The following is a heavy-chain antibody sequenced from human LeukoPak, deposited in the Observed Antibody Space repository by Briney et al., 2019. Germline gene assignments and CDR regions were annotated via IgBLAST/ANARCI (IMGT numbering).Heavy chain of an antibody. V-gene: IGHV1-69*05. CDR1: GGTFSSYA. CDR3: AGSVELNTELIAASLWYFDL. Sequence: SVKVSCKASGGTFSSYAISWVRQAPGQGLEWMGRIIPILGTANYAQKFQGRVTITTDESTSTAYMELSSLRSEDTAVYYCAGSVELNTELIAASLWYFDLWGRGTLVTVSS. J-gene: IGHJ2*01. D-gene: IGHD6-13*01. CDR2: IIPILGTA.